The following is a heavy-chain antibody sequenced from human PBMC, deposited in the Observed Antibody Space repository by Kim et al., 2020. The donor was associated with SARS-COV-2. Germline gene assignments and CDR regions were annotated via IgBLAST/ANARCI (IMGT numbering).Heavy chain of an antibody. CDR2: ITVSGSNT. CDR3: EKSSSTWENDAFDI. Sequence: GGSLRLSCAVSGFTFSSYAMTWVRQAQGKGLEWVSAITVSGSNTYYADSVRGRFTISRDNSKNTLYLQMNSLRADDTAVYYCEKSSSTWENDAFDIWGQGTMVTVSS. CDR1: GFTFSSYA. D-gene: IGHD2-2*01. J-gene: IGHJ3*02. V-gene: IGHV3-23*01.